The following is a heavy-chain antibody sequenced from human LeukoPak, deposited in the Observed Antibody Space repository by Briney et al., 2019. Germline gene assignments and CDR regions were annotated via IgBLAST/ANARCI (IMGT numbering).Heavy chain of an antibody. CDR1: GFTVSSNY. D-gene: IGHD3-3*01. CDR3: AKETYYDFWSGYLDV. V-gene: IGHV3-53*01. J-gene: IGHJ6*04. Sequence: GGSLRLSCAASGFTVSSNYMSWVRQAPGKGLEWVSVIYSGGSTYYADSVKGRFTISRDNSKNTLYLQMNSLRAEDTAVYYCAKETYYDFWSGYLDVWGKGTTVTVSS. CDR2: IYSGGST.